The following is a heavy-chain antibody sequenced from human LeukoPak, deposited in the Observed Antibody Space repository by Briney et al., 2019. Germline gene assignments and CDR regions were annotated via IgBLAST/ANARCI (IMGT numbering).Heavy chain of an antibody. CDR2: IKQDGSER. CDR1: GFTFSSYA. CDR3: ASGLELDY. V-gene: IGHV3-7*03. Sequence: GGSLRLSCAASGFTFSSYAMNWVRQAPGKGLEWVANIKQDGSERNYVDSVKGRFTISRDNAKNSLYLQMNSLRAEDTAVYYCASGLELDYWGQGTLVTVSS. J-gene: IGHJ4*02.